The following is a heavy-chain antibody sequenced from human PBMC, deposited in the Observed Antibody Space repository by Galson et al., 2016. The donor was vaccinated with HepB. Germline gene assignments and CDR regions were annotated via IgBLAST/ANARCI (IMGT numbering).Heavy chain of an antibody. CDR3: ARELIPDAFTPPLFDF. CDR2: MNPDSGDT. CDR1: GYTFTSHN. J-gene: IGHJ4*02. D-gene: IGHD1-14*01. V-gene: IGHV1-8*01. Sequence: SVKVSCKASGYTFTSHNINWVRQATGQGLEWMGWMNPDSGDTGYAQRFQGRVTMTRDTSMSTAYMELSSVIFDDTAVYYCARELIPDAFTPPLFDFWGQGALVTVSS.